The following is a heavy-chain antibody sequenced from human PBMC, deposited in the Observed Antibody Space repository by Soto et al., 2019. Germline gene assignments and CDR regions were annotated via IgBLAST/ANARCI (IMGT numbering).Heavy chain of an antibody. Sequence: ASVKVSCKASGYSFTTYYIHWVRQAPGQGLEWMGIIDPSSGSAGYAQKFQVSVTMTRDTPTSTVYMELSSLRSEDTAVYYCARQMYYYDSSGYTTLHDAFDIWGQGTMVTVSS. CDR2: IDPSSGSA. V-gene: IGHV1-46*03. CDR3: ARQMYYYDSSGYTTLHDAFDI. CDR1: GYSFTTYY. D-gene: IGHD3-22*01. J-gene: IGHJ3*02.